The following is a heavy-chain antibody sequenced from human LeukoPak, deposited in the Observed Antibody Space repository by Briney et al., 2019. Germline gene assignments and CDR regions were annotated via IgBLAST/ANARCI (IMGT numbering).Heavy chain of an antibody. CDR3: AKGLILRSTWGSHFDY. V-gene: IGHV3-30*02. D-gene: IGHD7-27*01. J-gene: IGHJ4*02. CDR1: GFTFSSYG. CDR2: IRYDGSNK. Sequence: QTGGSLRLSCAASGFTFSSYGMHWVRQAPGKGLEWVAFIRYDGSNKYYADSVKGRFTISRDNSKNTLYLQMNSLRAEDTAVYYCAKGLILRSTWGSHFDYWGQGTLVTVSS.